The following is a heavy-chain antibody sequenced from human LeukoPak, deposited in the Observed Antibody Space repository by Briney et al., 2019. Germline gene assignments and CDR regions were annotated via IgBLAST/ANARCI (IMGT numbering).Heavy chain of an antibody. CDR1: GLTFNNYA. Sequence: GSLRLSCEASGLTFNNYAMHWVRQSSGKGLEWVSGIGSSGGGTYYADSVKGRFTISRDTSRDTVYPQMDSLRAEDTAIYYCAKIHQNRVVVGAKGAFDIWGQGTVVTVSS. V-gene: IGHV3-23*01. D-gene: IGHD2-15*01. CDR3: AKIHQNRVVVGAKGAFDI. J-gene: IGHJ3*02. CDR2: IGSSGGGT.